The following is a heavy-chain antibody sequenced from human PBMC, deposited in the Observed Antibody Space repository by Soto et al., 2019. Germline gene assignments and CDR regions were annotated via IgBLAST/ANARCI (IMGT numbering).Heavy chain of an antibody. CDR1: GFTFSFYG. D-gene: IGHD3-16*01. Sequence: GGSLRLSCAASGFTFSFYGMHWVRQAPGKGLEWVAVISYDGDNKYYADSVKGRFTISRDTSKNTLYLQMNSLRVEDTAVYHCAKGSSPYYYYYGMDVWGQGTTVTVSS. CDR3: AKGSSPYYYYYGMDV. J-gene: IGHJ6*02. V-gene: IGHV3-30*18. CDR2: ISYDGDNK.